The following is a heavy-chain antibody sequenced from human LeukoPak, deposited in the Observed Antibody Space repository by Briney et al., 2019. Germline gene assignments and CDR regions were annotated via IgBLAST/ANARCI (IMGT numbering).Heavy chain of an antibody. Sequence: PGGSLRLSCAASGFTFDDYGMSWVRQAPGKGLEWVSGINWNGGSTVYADSVKGRFTISRDNAKNSLYLQMNSLRPEDTALYYCSRWVDIVVVPAAVRPRRGHPGFDCWGQGTLVTVSS. CDR2: INWNGGST. CDR1: GFTFDDYG. J-gene: IGHJ5*01. D-gene: IGHD2-2*02. V-gene: IGHV3-20*04. CDR3: SRWVDIVVVPAAVRPRRGHPGFDC.